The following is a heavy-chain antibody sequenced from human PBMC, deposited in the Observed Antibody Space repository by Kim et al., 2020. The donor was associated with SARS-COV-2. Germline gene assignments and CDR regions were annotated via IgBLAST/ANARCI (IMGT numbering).Heavy chain of an antibody. CDR3: ATIAPPVLYYDFWSGYQFDY. V-gene: IGHV1-2*06. J-gene: IGHJ4*02. CDR2: INPNSGGT. CDR1: GYTFTGYY. D-gene: IGHD3-3*01. Sequence: ASVKVSCKASGYTFTGYYMHWVRQAPGQGLEWMGRINPNSGGTNYAQKFQGRVTMTRDTSISTAYMELSRLRSDDTAVYYCATIAPPVLYYDFWSGYQFDYWGQGTLVTVSS.